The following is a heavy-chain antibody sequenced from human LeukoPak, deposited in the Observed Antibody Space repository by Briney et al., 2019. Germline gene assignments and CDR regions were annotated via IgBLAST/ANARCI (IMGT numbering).Heavy chain of an antibody. Sequence: ASVKVSCKASGYTFTGYYMHWVRQAPGQGLEWMGWINPNSGGTNYAQKFQGRVTMTRDTSISTAYMELSRLRSDDTAVYYCAREASGYDENYFDHWGQGTLVTVSS. D-gene: IGHD5-12*01. V-gene: IGHV1-2*02. CDR1: GYTFTGYY. J-gene: IGHJ4*02. CDR3: AREASGYDENYFDH. CDR2: INPNSGGT.